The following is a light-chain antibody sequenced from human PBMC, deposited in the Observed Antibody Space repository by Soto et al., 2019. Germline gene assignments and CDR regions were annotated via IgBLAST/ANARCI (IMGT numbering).Light chain of an antibody. J-gene: IGLJ2*01. V-gene: IGLV1-47*02. Sequence: QSVVTQPPSASGTPGQSVTISCSGSSSNIGRNYVYWYQQLPGTAPKLLIYSNNQRPSGVPDRFSGSKSGTSASLAISGLQAEDEADYYCSSYTRSTTLVVFGGGTQLTVL. CDR3: SSYTRSTTLVV. CDR1: SSNIGRNY. CDR2: SNN.